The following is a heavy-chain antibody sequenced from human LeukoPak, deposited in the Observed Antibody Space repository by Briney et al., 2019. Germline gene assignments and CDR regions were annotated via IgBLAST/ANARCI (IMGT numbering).Heavy chain of an antibody. CDR3: ARDSDSVHSPFNY. J-gene: IGHJ4*02. D-gene: IGHD5/OR15-5a*01. CDR2: IYYSGST. V-gene: IGHV4-59*01. CDR1: GDSIISYY. Sequence: SETLSLTCTVSGDSIISYYWNWVRQPPGKGLEWIGYIYYSGSTNYNPSLQSRVTISVDTSKNQFSLKLSSVTAADTAVYYCARDSDSVHSPFNYWGQGTLVTVSS.